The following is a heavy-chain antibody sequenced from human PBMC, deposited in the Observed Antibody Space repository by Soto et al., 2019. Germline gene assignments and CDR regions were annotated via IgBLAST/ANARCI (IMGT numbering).Heavy chain of an antibody. V-gene: IGHV4-31*03. J-gene: IGHJ4*02. Sequence: NPSETLSLTCTLSRGSISSGGYYWSRIRQHPGKGLEWIGYIYYSGSTYYNPSLKSRVTISVDTSKNQFSLKLSSVTAADTAVYYCAREGIAARTADYWGQGTLVTVSS. CDR3: AREGIAARTADY. CDR1: RGSISSGGYY. D-gene: IGHD6-6*01. CDR2: IYYSGST.